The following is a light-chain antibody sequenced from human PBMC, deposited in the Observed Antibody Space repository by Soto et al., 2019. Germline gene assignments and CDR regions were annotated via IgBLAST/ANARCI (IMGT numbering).Light chain of an antibody. CDR2: AAS. J-gene: IGKJ4*01. Sequence: EIVMTQSPATLSVSPGEGATLSCRASQSVGSNLAWYQQKPGQASRLLIYAASTRATGIPARFSGSGSGTEFTLTISSLQSEDFAVYYCQQFNNWPSLTFGGGTKVEIK. V-gene: IGKV3-15*01. CDR1: QSVGSN. CDR3: QQFNNWPSLT.